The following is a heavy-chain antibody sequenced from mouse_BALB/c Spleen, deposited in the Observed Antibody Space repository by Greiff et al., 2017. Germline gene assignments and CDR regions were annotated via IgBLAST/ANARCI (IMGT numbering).Heavy chain of an antibody. CDR3: ARKGLGLDY. Sequence: VQGVESGAELVRPGTSVKVSCKASGYAFTNYLIEWVKQRPGQGLEWIGVINPGSGGTNYNEKFKGKATLTADKSSSTAYMQLSSLTSDDSAVYFCARKGLGLDYWGQGTTLTVSS. D-gene: IGHD4-1*01. V-gene: IGHV1-54*01. CDR2: INPGSGGT. J-gene: IGHJ2*01. CDR1: GYAFTNYL.